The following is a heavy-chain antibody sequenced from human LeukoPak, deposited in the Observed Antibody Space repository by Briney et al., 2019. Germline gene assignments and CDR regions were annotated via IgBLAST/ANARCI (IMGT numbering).Heavy chain of an antibody. J-gene: IGHJ4*02. CDR3: AKDGYNPLRYYFDY. V-gene: IGHV3-23*01. CDR1: GFTFSSYA. CDR2: ISGSGGST. Sequence: GGSLRLSCAASGFTFSSYAMSWVRQAPGKGLEWVSAISGSGGSTYNADSVKGRFTISRDNPKNTLYLQMNSLRAEDTAVYYCAKDGYNPLRYYFDYWGQGTLVTVSS. D-gene: IGHD5-24*01.